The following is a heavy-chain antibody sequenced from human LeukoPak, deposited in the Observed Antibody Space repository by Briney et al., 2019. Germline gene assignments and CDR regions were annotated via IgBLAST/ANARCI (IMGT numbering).Heavy chain of an antibody. CDR3: ARSFSAGRYYYYGMDV. D-gene: IGHD6-13*01. Sequence: GGSLRLSCAASGFTFDDYAMHWVRQAPGKGLEWVSGISWNSGSIGYADSVKGRFTISRGNAKNSLYLQMNSLRAEDTALYYCARSFSAGRYYYYGMDVWGQGTTVTVSS. CDR1: GFTFDDYA. V-gene: IGHV3-9*01. CDR2: ISWNSGSI. J-gene: IGHJ6*02.